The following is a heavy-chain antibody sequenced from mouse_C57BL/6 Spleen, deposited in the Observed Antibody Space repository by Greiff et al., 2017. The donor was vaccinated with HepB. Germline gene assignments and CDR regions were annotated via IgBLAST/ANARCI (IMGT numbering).Heavy chain of an antibody. J-gene: IGHJ2*01. CDR2: IRSKSNNYAT. D-gene: IGHD2-5*01. CDR3: VAYYSNYEDYFDY. CDR1: GFSFNTYA. Sequence: GGGLVQPKGSLKLSCAASGFSFNTYAMNWVRQAPGKGLEWVARIRSKSNNYATYYADSVKDRFTISRDDSESMLYLQMNNLKTEDTAMYYCVAYYSNYEDYFDYWGQGTTLTVSS. V-gene: IGHV10-1*01.